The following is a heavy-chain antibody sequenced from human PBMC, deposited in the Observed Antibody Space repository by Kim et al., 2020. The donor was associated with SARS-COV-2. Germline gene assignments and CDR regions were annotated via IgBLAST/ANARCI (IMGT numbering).Heavy chain of an antibody. CDR1: GGSISSNY. J-gene: IGHJ4*02. D-gene: IGHD2-2*01. CDR2: IYYSGST. V-gene: IGHV4-59*08. Sequence: SETLSLTCTVSGGSISSNYWSWIRQPPGKGLEWIGHIYYSGSTNYNPSLKSRVTISVDTSKKHFSLKLSSVTAADTAVYYCARYGDYCSSTYCAKSDNFDYWGQGTLVTVSS. CDR3: ARYGDYCSSTYCAKSDNFDY.